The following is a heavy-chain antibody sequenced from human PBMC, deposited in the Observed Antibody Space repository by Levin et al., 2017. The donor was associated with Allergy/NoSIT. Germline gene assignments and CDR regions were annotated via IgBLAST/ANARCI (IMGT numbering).Heavy chain of an antibody. Sequence: GESLKISCKASGYTFTGYYMHWVRQAPGQGLEWMGRINPNSGGTNYAQKFQGRVTMTRDTSISTAYMELSRLRSDDTAVYYCARRRQDGVGAFDIWGQGTMVTVSS. CDR1: GYTFTGYY. J-gene: IGHJ3*02. CDR3: ARRRQDGVGAFDI. CDR2: INPNSGGT. V-gene: IGHV1-2*06.